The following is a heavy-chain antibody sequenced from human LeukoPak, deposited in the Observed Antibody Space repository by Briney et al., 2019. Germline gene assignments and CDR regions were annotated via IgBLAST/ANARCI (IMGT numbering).Heavy chain of an antibody. CDR2: TFAGYSYT. J-gene: IGHJ4*02. CDR3: VRRGSRGYSYAV. CDR1: GYNFTPYW. D-gene: IGHD5-18*01. Sequence: RGESLQISCQSSGYNFTPYWIVWVRQMPGKGLEWMGITFAGYSYTIYSPSFQGQVTISVDKSISTAYLQWSSLKASDTAMYYCVRRGSRGYSYAVWGQGTLVTVSS. V-gene: IGHV5-51*01.